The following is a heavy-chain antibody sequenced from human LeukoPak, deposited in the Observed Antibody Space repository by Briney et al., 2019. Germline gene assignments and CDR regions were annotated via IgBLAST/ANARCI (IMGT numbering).Heavy chain of an antibody. V-gene: IGHV3-23*01. J-gene: IGHJ4*02. CDR1: GFTFRDSA. D-gene: IGHD2-15*01. CDR3: AKSGQRRCSGGSCYPYHFDY. Sequence: GESLRLSCSASGFTFRDSAMTWVRQAPGKGLGWVSLVSSSGANTYYPDSVKGRFSVSRDNAKDTLYLQVNSLRAEDTAVYYCAKSGQRRCSGGSCYPYHFDYWGQGTLVTVSS. CDR2: VSSSGANT.